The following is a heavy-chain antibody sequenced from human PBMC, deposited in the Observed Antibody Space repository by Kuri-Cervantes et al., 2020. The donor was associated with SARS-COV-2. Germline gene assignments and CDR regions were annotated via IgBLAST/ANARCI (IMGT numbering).Heavy chain of an antibody. D-gene: IGHD3-9*01. J-gene: IGHJ4*02. Sequence: GGSLRLSCAASGFTVSSNYMSWVRQAPGKGLECVSVLYIGGSTYYADSVKGRFTISRDNSKNTLYLQMNSLRAEDTAVYYCAKELVGDFDWLLRSTVAPQYYFDYWGQGTLVTVSS. CDR3: AKELVGDFDWLLRSTVAPQYYFDY. V-gene: IGHV3-53*01. CDR2: LYIGGST. CDR1: GFTVSSNY.